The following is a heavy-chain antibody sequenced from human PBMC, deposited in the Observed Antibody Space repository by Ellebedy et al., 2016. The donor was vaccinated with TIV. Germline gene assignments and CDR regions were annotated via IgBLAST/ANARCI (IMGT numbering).Heavy chain of an antibody. CDR2: IYQDGSNQ. Sequence: GGSLRLSCVASGFSFRSYWMSWVRQAPGKGLEWVANIYQDGSNQYYVDSVKGRFTISRANANKSLFLQMNSLRGEDTAVYYCARRGSYGDYAVQINSWFDRWGRGTLVTVSS. V-gene: IGHV3-7*01. J-gene: IGHJ5*02. CDR1: GFSFRSYW. CDR3: ARRGSYGDYAVQINSWFDR. D-gene: IGHD4-17*01.